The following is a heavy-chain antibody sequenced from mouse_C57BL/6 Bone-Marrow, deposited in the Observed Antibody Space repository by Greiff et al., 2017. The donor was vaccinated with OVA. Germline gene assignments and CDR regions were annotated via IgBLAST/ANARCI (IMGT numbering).Heavy chain of an antibody. CDR3: ARDNYYGSTWYFDV. Sequence: EVKVVESEGGLVQPGSSMKLSCTASGFTFSDYYMAWVRQVPEKGLEWVANINYDGSSTYYLDSLKSRFIISRDNAKNILYLQMSSLKSEDTATYYCARDNYYGSTWYFDVWGTGTTVTVSS. CDR1: GFTFSDYY. V-gene: IGHV5-16*01. D-gene: IGHD1-1*01. J-gene: IGHJ1*03. CDR2: INYDGSST.